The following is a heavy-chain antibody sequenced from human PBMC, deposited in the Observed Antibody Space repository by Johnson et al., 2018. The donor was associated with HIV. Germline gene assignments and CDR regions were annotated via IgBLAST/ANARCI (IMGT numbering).Heavy chain of an antibody. CDR2: LNSDGSST. V-gene: IGHV3-74*02. CDR1: GFTFSSYW. CDR3: ARGLHTGYCSGGSCYGARAFDI. D-gene: IGHD2-15*01. Sequence: VQLVESGGGLVQPGGSLRLSCAASGFTFSSYWMHWVRQAPGKGLVWVSRLNSDGSSTSYADSVKGRFTISRDTAKNTLYLQMNSLRAEDTAVYYCARGLHTGYCSGGSCYGARAFDIWGQGTIVTVYS. J-gene: IGHJ3*02.